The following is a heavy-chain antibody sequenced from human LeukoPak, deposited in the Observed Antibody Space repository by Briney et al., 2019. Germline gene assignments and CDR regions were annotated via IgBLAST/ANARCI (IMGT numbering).Heavy chain of an antibody. V-gene: IGHV3-30-3*01. CDR3: ARAEAVDAMGGWFDP. CDR1: GFTFSSYA. J-gene: IGHJ5*02. Sequence: GGSLRLPCAASGFTFSSYAMHWVRQAPGKGLEWVAVISYDGSNKYYADSVKGRFTIPRDNSKNTLYLQMNSLRAEDTAVYYCARAEAVDAMGGWFDPWGQGTLVTGSS. D-gene: IGHD2-8*01. CDR2: ISYDGSNK.